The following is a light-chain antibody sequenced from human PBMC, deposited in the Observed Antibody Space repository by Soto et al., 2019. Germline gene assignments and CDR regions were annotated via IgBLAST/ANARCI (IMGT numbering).Light chain of an antibody. CDR3: QTWGTGLYVV. Sequence: QAVLTQSPAASASLGASVKLTCTLSNRHSNYAIAWHQQRPEKGPRYLMKLNSDGSHSKGDGIPDRFSGSSSGAERYLTISSLQSEDEADYYCQTWGTGLYVVFGGGTKLTVL. CDR1: NRHSNYA. CDR2: LNSDGSH. V-gene: IGLV4-69*01. J-gene: IGLJ2*01.